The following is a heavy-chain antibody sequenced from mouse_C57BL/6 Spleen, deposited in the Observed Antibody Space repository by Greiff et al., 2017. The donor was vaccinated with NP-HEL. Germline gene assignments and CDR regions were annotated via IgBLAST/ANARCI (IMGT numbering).Heavy chain of an antibody. CDR1: GFNIKDYY. Sequence: EVQLQQSGAELVRPGASVKLSCTASGFNIKDYYMHWVKQRPEQGLEWIGRIDPEDGDTEYAPKFQGKATMTADPSSNTAYLQLSSLTSEDTAVYYCTTSGNYRYFDVWGTGTTVTVSS. D-gene: IGHD1-1*01. CDR2: IDPEDGDT. CDR3: TTSGNYRYFDV. V-gene: IGHV14-1*01. J-gene: IGHJ1*03.